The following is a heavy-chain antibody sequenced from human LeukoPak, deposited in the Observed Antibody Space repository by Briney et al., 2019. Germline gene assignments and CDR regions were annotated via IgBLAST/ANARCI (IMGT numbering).Heavy chain of an antibody. CDR3: ARGMERMGDY. Sequence: ASVKFSCKASGYTFTSYYMHWVRQAPGQGLEWMGIINPSGGSTSYAQKFQGRVTMTTDTSTSTAYMELRSLRSDDTAVYYCARGMERMGDYWGQGTLVTVSS. CDR1: GYTFTSYY. CDR2: INPSGGST. V-gene: IGHV1-46*01. J-gene: IGHJ4*02. D-gene: IGHD1-1*01.